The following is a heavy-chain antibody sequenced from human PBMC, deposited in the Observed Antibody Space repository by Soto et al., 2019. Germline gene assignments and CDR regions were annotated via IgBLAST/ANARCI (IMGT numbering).Heavy chain of an antibody. D-gene: IGHD2-8*01. CDR3: ARAGVLMVYATGHFDY. J-gene: IGHJ4*02. CDR1: GGSFSGYY. V-gene: IGHV4-34*01. Sequence: SETLSLTCAVYGGSFSGYYWSWIRQPPGKGLEWIGEINHSGSTNYNPSLKSRVTISVGTCKNQFSLKLSSVTAADTAVYYCARAGVLMVYATGHFDYWGQGTLVTVSS. CDR2: INHSGST.